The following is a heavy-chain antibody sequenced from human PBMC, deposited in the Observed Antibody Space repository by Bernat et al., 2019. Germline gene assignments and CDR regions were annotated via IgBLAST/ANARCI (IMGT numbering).Heavy chain of an antibody. CDR1: GFIFGDYA. Sequence: DVQLVESGGGLVQPGRSLRLSCTPSGFIFGDYAMSWFRQAPGKGLEWVGFIRNKAYGGTTDNAASVEGRFTISRDDSKSIAYLQMNSLKTEDTAVYYCTRDEYSSGSVAFDYWGKGTLVTVSS. V-gene: IGHV3-49*03. CDR2: IRNKAYGGTT. CDR3: TRDEYSSGSVAFDY. D-gene: IGHD3-10*01. J-gene: IGHJ4*02.